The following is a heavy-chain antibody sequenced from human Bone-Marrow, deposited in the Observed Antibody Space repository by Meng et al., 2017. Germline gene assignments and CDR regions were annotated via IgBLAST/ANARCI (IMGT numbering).Heavy chain of an antibody. J-gene: IGHJ5*02. CDR1: GFTVSSSY. D-gene: IGHD3-10*01. Sequence: GESLKISCAASGFTVSSSYMSWVRQAPGQGLEWVSVIYSGGITYYGDSVKGRFTISRDNSKNTLYLQMNSLRPEDAAVYYCARFLGSGTYTDWFDPWGQGTLVTVSS. V-gene: IGHV3-66*02. CDR2: IYSGGIT. CDR3: ARFLGSGTYTDWFDP.